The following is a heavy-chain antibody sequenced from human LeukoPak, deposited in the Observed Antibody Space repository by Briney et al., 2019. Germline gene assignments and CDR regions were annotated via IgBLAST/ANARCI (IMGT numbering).Heavy chain of an antibody. CDR1: GYTFTSYD. Sequence: GASVKVSCKASGYTFTSYDINWVRQATGQGLEWMGWMNPNSGNTGYAKKFQGRVTMTRNTSISTAYMELSSLRSEDTAVYYCASGLHVRLGLYDFWSGYRGYNWFDPWGQGTLVTVSS. CDR3: ASGLHVRLGLYDFWSGYRGYNWFDP. CDR2: MNPNSGNT. V-gene: IGHV1-8*01. J-gene: IGHJ5*02. D-gene: IGHD3-3*01.